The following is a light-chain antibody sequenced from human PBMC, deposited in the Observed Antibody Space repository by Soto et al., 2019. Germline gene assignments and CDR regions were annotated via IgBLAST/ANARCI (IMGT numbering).Light chain of an antibody. CDR2: DTS. J-gene: IGKJ1*01. CDR3: QRYGSSPGT. V-gene: IGKV3-20*01. CDR1: QSVRDRY. Sequence: EIVLTQSPGTLSLSPGERATLSCRASQSVRDRYLAWYQQKPGQAPSLLIYDTSTRATGVPDRFSGSVSGTYFALTISRVEQEDFAIYFCQRYGSSPGTFGQGSKVEI.